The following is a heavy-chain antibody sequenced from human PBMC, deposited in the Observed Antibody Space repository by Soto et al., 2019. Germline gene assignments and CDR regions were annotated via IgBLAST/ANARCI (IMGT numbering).Heavy chain of an antibody. D-gene: IGHD1-1*01. Sequence: EVQLVESGGGLVQPGRSLRLSCAASGFTFDDYAMHWVRQAPGKGLEWVSRISWNSASLAYADSVKGRFTISRDSAKNSLYLQMNSLRPEDTALYYCAKGTTSYYYIDVWGEGTTVTVSS. CDR3: AKGTTSYYYIDV. CDR1: GFTFDDYA. V-gene: IGHV3-9*01. CDR2: ISWNSASL. J-gene: IGHJ6*03.